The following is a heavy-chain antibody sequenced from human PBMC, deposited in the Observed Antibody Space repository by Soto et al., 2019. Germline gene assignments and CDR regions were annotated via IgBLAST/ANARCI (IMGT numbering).Heavy chain of an antibody. CDR1: GYTFISYG. Sequence: QIQLVQSGAEVKKPGASVKVSCKASGYTFISYGISWVRQAPGPGLEWMGWISAYNGNTNYAQKFQGRVIMTTDTYTRTVYMERRNLTSDDTDLYYCARGPYDFGLGTFDIWGQGTMVTVSS. V-gene: IGHV1-18*01. CDR2: ISAYNGNT. CDR3: ARGPYDFGLGTFDI. J-gene: IGHJ3*02. D-gene: IGHD3-16*01.